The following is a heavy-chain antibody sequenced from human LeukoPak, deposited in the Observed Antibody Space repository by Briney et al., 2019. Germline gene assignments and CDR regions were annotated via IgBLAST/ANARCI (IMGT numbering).Heavy chain of an antibody. J-gene: IGHJ3*02. Sequence: SETLSLTCTVSGDSLRSSSYYWGWPRQPPGTGLEWIGNIYYSGSTYYNPSLTSRVTISVDTSKNQFSLKLSSVTAADTAVYYCARVSRSGSYFGAFEIWGQGTMVTVSS. CDR3: ARVSRSGSYFGAFEI. CDR2: IYYSGST. V-gene: IGHV4-39*07. D-gene: IGHD1-26*01. CDR1: GDSLRSSSYY.